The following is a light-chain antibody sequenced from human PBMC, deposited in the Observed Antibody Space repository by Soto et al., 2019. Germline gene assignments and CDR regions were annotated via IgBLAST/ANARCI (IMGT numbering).Light chain of an antibody. J-gene: IGKJ2*01. CDR1: QSVASH. Sequence: EIVMTQSPATLSVSPGERATLSCRASQSVASHLAWYQQKPGQAPRLLIYGASTRATGIPASFSGSGYGTEFTLTITSLQSEDFAVYYCQQYRSWPSGTFGQGTKLEIK. CDR2: GAS. CDR3: QQYRSWPSGT. V-gene: IGKV3-15*01.